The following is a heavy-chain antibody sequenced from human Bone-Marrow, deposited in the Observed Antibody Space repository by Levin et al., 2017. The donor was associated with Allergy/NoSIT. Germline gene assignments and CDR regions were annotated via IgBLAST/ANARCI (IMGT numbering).Heavy chain of an antibody. D-gene: IGHD3-3*01. CDR2: IRGSDGHT. J-gene: IGHJ5*02. Sequence: GGSLRLSCAASGFTFSTYAMSWVRQAPGKGLEWVSAIRGSDGHTYYADSVKGRFTISRDNSKNTLYLQMNSLRAEDTAVYYGAKCKSGCGITLFGVGLDPWGLGTLVTVSS. CDR1: GFTFSTYA. V-gene: IGHV3-23*01. CDR3: AKCKSGCGITLFGVGLDP.